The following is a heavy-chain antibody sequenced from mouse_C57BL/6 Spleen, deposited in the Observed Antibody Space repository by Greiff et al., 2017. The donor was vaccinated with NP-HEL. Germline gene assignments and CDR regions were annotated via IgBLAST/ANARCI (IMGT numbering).Heavy chain of an antibody. J-gene: IGHJ3*01. D-gene: IGHD2-4*01. CDR3: ARSSYYDYDETWFAY. Sequence: VQLKQSGPELVKPGASVKMSCKASGYTLTDYNMHWVKQSHGKSLEWIGYINPNNGGTSYNQKFKGKATLTVNKSSSTAYMELRSLTSEDSAVYYCARSSYYDYDETWFAYWGQGTLVTVSA. CDR1: GYTLTDYN. CDR2: INPNNGGT. V-gene: IGHV1-22*01.